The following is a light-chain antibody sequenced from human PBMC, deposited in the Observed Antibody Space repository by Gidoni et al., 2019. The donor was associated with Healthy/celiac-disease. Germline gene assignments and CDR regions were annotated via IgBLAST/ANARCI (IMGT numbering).Light chain of an antibody. Sequence: SYELTQPLSVSVALGQTARITCGGNNIGSKNVHWYQQKPGQAPVLVIYRDSNRPSGIPERFSGSNSGNTATLTSSRAQAGDEADYYCQVWDSSTVVFGGGTKLTGL. J-gene: IGLJ2*01. CDR2: RDS. CDR3: QVWDSSTVV. V-gene: IGLV3-9*01. CDR1: NIGSKN.